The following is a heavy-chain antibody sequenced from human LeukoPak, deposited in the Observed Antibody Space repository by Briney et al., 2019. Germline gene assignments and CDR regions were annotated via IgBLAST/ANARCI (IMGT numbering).Heavy chain of an antibody. Sequence: ASVKVSCKASGYTFSSNGISWVRQAPGQGLEWMGWINTYNDNTNYAQKLQGRVTMTTDTSTTTAYMELRSLRSDDTAVYYCARDRNIHCSSSTCYPVWDYWGQGTLVTVSS. V-gene: IGHV1-18*01. J-gene: IGHJ4*02. CDR2: INTYNDNT. CDR3: ARDRNIHCSSSTCYPVWDY. CDR1: GYTFSSNG. D-gene: IGHD2-2*01.